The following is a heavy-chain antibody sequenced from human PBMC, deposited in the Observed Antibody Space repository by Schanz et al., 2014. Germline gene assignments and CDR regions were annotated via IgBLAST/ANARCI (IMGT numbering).Heavy chain of an antibody. Sequence: LVESGEGVVQPGRSLRLSCAASGFTFSSYGMHWVRQVPGKGLEWVAVVCYDGSKKYYADSVKGRFTTSRDNSKNTMYLQMNSLRAEDTAVYYCVKDLQRELLRDDHYYGMDVWGQGTTVTVSS. CDR3: VKDLQRELLRDDHYYGMDV. CDR1: GFTFSSYG. V-gene: IGHV3-33*06. D-gene: IGHD1-26*01. J-gene: IGHJ6*02. CDR2: VCYDGSKK.